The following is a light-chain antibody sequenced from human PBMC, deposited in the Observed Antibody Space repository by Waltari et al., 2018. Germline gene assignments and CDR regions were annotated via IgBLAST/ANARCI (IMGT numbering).Light chain of an antibody. CDR3: QQYNNWPPGT. V-gene: IGKV3-15*01. Sequence: ETVVTQSPATLSVSQGERATLSCKTSQTIGRSLAWYQQKPGQAPRPVIYGASIRATGIPARFSGSGSETEFALTISGLQSEDFAVYYCQQYNNWPPGTFGQGTKVEI. J-gene: IGKJ1*01. CDR1: QTIGRS. CDR2: GAS.